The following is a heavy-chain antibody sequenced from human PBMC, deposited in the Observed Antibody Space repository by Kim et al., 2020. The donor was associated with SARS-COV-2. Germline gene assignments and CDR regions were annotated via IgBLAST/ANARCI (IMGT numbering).Heavy chain of an antibody. Sequence: GGSLRLSCAASGFTFSSYAMSWVRQAPGKGLEWVSAISGSGGSTYYADSVKGRFTISRDNSKNTLYLQMNSLRAEDTAVYYCAKGGSTSCYRVGCGFDPWGQGTLVTVSS. CDR2: ISGSGGST. J-gene: IGHJ5*02. CDR3: AKGGSTSCYRVGCGFDP. CDR1: GFTFSSYA. V-gene: IGHV3-23*01. D-gene: IGHD2-2*02.